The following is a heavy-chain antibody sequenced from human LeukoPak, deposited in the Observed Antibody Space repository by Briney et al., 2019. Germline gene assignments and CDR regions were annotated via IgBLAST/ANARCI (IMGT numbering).Heavy chain of an antibody. D-gene: IGHD3-10*01. CDR2: ISYDGSNK. V-gene: IGHV3-30-3*01. CDR1: GFTFSSYA. J-gene: IGHJ6*02. CDR3: ARDALHYYGSGRYGMDV. Sequence: QPGGSLRLSCAASGFTFSSYAMHWVRQAPGKGLEWVAVISYDGSNKYYADSVKGRFTISRDNSKNTLYLQMNSLRAEDTAVYYCARDALHYYGSGRYGMDVWGQGTTVTVSS.